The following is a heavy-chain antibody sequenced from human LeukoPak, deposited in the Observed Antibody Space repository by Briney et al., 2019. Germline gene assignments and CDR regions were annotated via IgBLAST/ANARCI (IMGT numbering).Heavy chain of an antibody. J-gene: IGHJ6*02. CDR2: IRSKAYGGTT. Sequence: GGSLRLSCKASGFTFGDYVMSWFRQAPGKGLEWVGFIRSKAYGGTTEYAASVKDRFTISRDDSKSIAYLQMDSLKTEDTAVYYCTRSQYYYGMDVWGQGTTVTVSS. V-gene: IGHV3-49*03. CDR3: TRSQYYYGMDV. CDR1: GFTFGDYV.